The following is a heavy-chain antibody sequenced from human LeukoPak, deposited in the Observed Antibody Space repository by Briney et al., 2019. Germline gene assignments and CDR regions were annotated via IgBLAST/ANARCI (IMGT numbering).Heavy chain of an antibody. CDR1: GGSISSGGYY. CDR2: IYYSGST. D-gene: IGHD2/OR15-2a*01. V-gene: IGHV4-39*01. Sequence: KSSETLSLTCTVSGGSISSGGYYWSWIRQHPGKGLEWIGFIYYSGSTNDNPSLKSRVTISVDTSKNEFSLKLSSVTAADTAVYYCARHGPHTRMTYNGMDVWGQGTTVTVSS. CDR3: ARHGPHTRMTYNGMDV. J-gene: IGHJ6*02.